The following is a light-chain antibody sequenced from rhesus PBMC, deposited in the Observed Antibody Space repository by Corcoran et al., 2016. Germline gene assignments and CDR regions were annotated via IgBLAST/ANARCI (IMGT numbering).Light chain of an antibody. CDR2: KAS. CDR3: QQHNSYPPT. J-gene: IGKJ1*01. V-gene: IGKV1-25*01. Sequence: DIQMTQSPSSLSASVGDTVTITCRASQGISSYLAWYQQNPGKAPKLLIYKASTLQSGFPSRFSGSGSGTEFTLTISSLQPEEFATYYCQQHNSYPPTFGQGTKVEIK. CDR1: QGISSY.